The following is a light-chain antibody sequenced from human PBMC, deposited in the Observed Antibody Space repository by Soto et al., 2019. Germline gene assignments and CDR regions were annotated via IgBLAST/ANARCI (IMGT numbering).Light chain of an antibody. CDR3: SSYTSSNTWV. CDR2: EDS. Sequence: QSALTQPASVSGSPGQSITISCTGTTSDVGYVSWYQQHPGKAPKLMIYEDSNRPSGISNRFSGSKSGNTASLTISGLQAEDEADYYCSSYTSSNTWVLGGGTKVTVL. J-gene: IGLJ3*02. CDR1: TSDVGY. V-gene: IGLV2-14*01.